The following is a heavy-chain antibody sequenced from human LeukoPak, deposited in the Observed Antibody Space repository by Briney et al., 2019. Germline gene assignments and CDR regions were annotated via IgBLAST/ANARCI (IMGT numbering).Heavy chain of an antibody. CDR3: ARESNYDSSGLDY. D-gene: IGHD3-22*01. Sequence: GGSLRLSCAASGFTFSSYWMSWVRQAPGKGLEWVANIKQDGSEKYYVDSVKGRFTISRDNAKNTLYLQMNSLRAEDTAVYYCARESNYDSSGLDYWGQGTLVTVSS. CDR1: GFTFSSYW. J-gene: IGHJ4*02. V-gene: IGHV3-7*01. CDR2: IKQDGSEK.